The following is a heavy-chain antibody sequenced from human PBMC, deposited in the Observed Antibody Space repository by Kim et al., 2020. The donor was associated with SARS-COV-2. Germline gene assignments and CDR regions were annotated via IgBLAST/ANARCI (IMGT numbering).Heavy chain of an antibody. D-gene: IGHD5-12*01. J-gene: IGHJ5*02. Sequence: ASVKVSCKASGYTFTSYAMHWVRQAPGQRLEWMGWINAGNGNTKYSQKFQGRVTITRDTSASTAYMELSSLRSEDTAVYYCARATLSGIVATITLDWFDPWGQGTLVTVSS. V-gene: IGHV1-3*01. CDR3: ARATLSGIVATITLDWFDP. CDR1: GYTFTSYA. CDR2: INAGNGNT.